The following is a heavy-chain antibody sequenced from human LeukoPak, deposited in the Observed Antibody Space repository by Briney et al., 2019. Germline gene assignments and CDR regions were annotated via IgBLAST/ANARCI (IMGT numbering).Heavy chain of an antibody. J-gene: IGHJ4*02. CDR2: ISYDGRQK. Sequence: GGSLRLSCAASGFTFSTYGMHWVRQAPGKGLEWVAVISYDGRQKYYADSVKGRFTISRDNSKDTVYLQMNSLRDEDSATYYCVRVFLESLTAGYFDHWGQGTLVTVSP. CDR3: VRVFLESLTAGYFDH. D-gene: IGHD3-3*01. V-gene: IGHV3-30*19. CDR1: GFTFSTYG.